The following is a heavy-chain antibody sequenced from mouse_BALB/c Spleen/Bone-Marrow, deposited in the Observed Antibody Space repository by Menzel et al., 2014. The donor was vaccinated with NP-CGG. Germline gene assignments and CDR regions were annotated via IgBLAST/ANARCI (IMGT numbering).Heavy chain of an antibody. CDR1: GYTFTNYW. V-gene: IGHV1-7*01. CDR2: IDPSTGYT. J-gene: IGHJ3*01. Sequence: VQLQRFGAELAKPRAPVKMSCKASGYTFTNYWMHWVKQRPGQGLEWIGYIDPSTGYTEYNQKFKDKAALTADKSSSTAYMQLSSLTSEDSAVYYCARGGIYDGYSYWGQGTLVTVSA. CDR3: ARGGIYDGYSY. D-gene: IGHD2-3*01.